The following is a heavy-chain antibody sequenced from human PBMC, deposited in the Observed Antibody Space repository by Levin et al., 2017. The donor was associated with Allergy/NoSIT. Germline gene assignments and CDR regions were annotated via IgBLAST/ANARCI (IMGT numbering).Heavy chain of an antibody. CDR3: ARGEGYSGYDWWYFDY. J-gene: IGHJ4*02. V-gene: IGHV5-51*01. D-gene: IGHD5-12*01. CDR2: IYPGDSDT. CDR1: GYSFSNYW. Sequence: GESLKISCKGSGYSFSNYWIGWVRQMPGKGLEWMGIIYPGDSDTRYSPSFQGQVTISADKSISTAYLQWGSLKASDSAMYYCARGEGYSGYDWWYFDYWGQGTLVTVSS.